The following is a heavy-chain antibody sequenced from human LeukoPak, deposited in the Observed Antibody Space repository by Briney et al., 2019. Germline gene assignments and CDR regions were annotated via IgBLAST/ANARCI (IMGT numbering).Heavy chain of an antibody. V-gene: IGHV4-30-4*08. CDR3: AREGYYDSSGRFGCFDL. CDR2: IYYSGST. Sequence: TSQTLSLTCTVSGGSISSGDYYWSWIRQPPGKGLEWIGYIYYSGSTYYNPSLKSRVTISVDTSKNQFSLKLSSVTAADTAVYYCAREGYYDSSGRFGCFDLWGRGTLATVSS. D-gene: IGHD3-22*01. J-gene: IGHJ2*01. CDR1: GGSISSGDYY.